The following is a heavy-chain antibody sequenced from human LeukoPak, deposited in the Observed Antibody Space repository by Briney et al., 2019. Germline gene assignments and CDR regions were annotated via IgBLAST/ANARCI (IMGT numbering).Heavy chain of an antibody. V-gene: IGHV3-74*01. CDR1: GCTFSSYW. CDR3: ARDDYGGRGEFDY. J-gene: IGHJ4*02. CDR2: INSDGSTT. D-gene: IGHD4-23*01. Sequence: GGSLRLSCAASGCTFSSYWMHWVRQAPGKGLVWVSRINSDGSTTSYADSVKGRFTTSRDNAKNTLYLQMTSLRAEDTAVYYCARDDYGGRGEFDYCPQGPLATVSS.